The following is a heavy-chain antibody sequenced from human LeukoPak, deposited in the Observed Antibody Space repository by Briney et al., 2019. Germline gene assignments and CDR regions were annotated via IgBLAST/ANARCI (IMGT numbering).Heavy chain of an antibody. V-gene: IGHV2-5*01. Sequence: SGPTLVNPTQTLTLTCSFSGFSLSTSGAAVGWIRQPPYGGQDWLAVTYWNDDERYSPSLKSRLTITRDTSKNQVVLTMTNMDPVDTATYYCAHGVVAAGNRHFDYWGQGTLVTVSS. J-gene: IGHJ4*02. D-gene: IGHD6-25*01. CDR2: TYWNDDE. CDR1: GFSLSTSGAA. CDR3: AHGVVAAGNRHFDY.